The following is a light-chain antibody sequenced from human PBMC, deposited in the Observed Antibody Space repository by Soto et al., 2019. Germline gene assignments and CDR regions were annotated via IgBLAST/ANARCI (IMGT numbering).Light chain of an antibody. J-gene: IGLJ1*01. CDR2: DVS. Sequence: QSVLTQPASVSGSPGQSITISCTGTSSDVGGYNYVSWYQQHPGKAPKLMIYDVSNRPSGVSNRFSGSKSGNPASLTISGLQAEDEADYYCSSYTSSSTHYVFGTGTKVTVL. CDR1: SSDVGGYNY. CDR3: SSYTSSSTHYV. V-gene: IGLV2-14*01.